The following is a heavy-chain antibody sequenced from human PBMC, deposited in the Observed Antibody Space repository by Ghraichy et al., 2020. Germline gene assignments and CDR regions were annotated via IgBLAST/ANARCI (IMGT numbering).Heavy chain of an antibody. CDR3: ARGYSSSWLLGGEYYYGMDV. D-gene: IGHD6-13*01. J-gene: IGHJ6*02. Sequence: GESLNISCAASGFTFSSYSMNWVRQAPGKGLEWVSSISSSSSYIYYADSVKGRFTISRDNAKNSLYLQMNSLRAEDTAVYYCARGYSSSWLLGGEYYYGMDVWGQGTTVTVPS. V-gene: IGHV3-21*01. CDR2: ISSSSSYI. CDR1: GFTFSSYS.